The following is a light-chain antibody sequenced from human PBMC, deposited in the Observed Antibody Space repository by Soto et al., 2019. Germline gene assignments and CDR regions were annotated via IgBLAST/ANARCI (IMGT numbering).Light chain of an antibody. Sequence: EIVLTQSPDTLSLSPGESATLSCRASQSVRSSYLAWYQQTPGQTPRLLIYAASSRATGIPDRFSGSGSGTDFSLTISRLEAEDFAVYYSQQYGSSPRTFGQGGKVDIK. J-gene: IGKJ1*01. CDR1: QSVRSSY. CDR2: AAS. V-gene: IGKV3-20*01. CDR3: QQYGSSPRT.